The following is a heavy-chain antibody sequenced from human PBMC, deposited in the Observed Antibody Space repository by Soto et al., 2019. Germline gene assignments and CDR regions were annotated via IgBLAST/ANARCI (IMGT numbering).Heavy chain of an antibody. CDR2: MNLHNGNT. Sequence: VASVKVSCKASGYTFTNYDINWVRQATGQGLEWMGWMNLHNGNTGYAQKFQGRVTMTRNTSISTAYMELSSLRSEDTAIYYCAREDIWSGYYQIAHDYYNYYGVDVWGQGTTVTVSS. V-gene: IGHV1-8*01. J-gene: IGHJ6*02. CDR3: AREDIWSGYYQIAHDYYNYYGVDV. CDR1: GYTFTNYD. D-gene: IGHD3-3*01.